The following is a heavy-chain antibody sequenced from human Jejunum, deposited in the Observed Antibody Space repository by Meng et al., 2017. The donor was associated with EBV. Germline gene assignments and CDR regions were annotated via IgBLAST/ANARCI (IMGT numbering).Heavy chain of an antibody. CDR2: IYYSGSA. V-gene: IGHV4-30-2*01. J-gene: IGHJ4*02. CDR3: ARGAYFDY. Sequence: LQPQESGSELVKPSETLSPPWAVSGGSISIGGYSWHWIRQPPGKGLQWIGYIYYSGSAFYNPSLKSRVTLSVDRSKNQFSLNLSSVTAADTAVYYCARGAYFDYWGQGTLVTVSS. CDR1: GGSISIGGYS.